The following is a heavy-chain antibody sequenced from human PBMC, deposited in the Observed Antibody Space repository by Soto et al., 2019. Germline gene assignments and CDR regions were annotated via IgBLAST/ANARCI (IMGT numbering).Heavy chain of an antibody. CDR2: IYYSGST. V-gene: IGHV4-31*03. D-gene: IGHD3-3*01. CDR1: GGSISSGDYY. J-gene: IGHJ5*02. Sequence: QVQLQESGPGLVKPSQTLSLTCTVSGGSISSGDYYWSWIRQHPGKGLEWIGYIYYSGSTYYNPSLKRRVTVSXDXTKNQFSLKLSSVTAADTAVYYCARWWSGSRQGFDPWGQGTLVTVSS. CDR3: ARWWSGSRQGFDP.